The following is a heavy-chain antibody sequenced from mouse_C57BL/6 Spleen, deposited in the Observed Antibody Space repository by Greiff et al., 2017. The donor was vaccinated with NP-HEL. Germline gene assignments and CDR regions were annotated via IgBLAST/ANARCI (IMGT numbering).Heavy chain of an antibody. J-gene: IGHJ4*01. CDR2: IDPENGDT. Sequence: EVNVVESGAELVRPGASVKLSCTASGFNIKDDYMHWVKQRPEQGLEWIGWIDPENGDTEYASKFQGKATITADTSSNTAYLQLSSLTSEDTAVYYCTTTILRAMDYWGQGTSVTVSS. V-gene: IGHV14-4*01. CDR1: GFNIKDDY. CDR3: TTTILRAMDY.